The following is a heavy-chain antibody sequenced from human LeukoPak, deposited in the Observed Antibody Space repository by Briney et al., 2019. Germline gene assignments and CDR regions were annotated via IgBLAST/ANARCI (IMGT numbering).Heavy chain of an antibody. V-gene: IGHV1-2*02. J-gene: IGHJ4*02. CDR1: GYTFTGYY. CDR3: ARGGGWAYCSSTSCLFLHY. D-gene: IGHD2-2*01. Sequence: GTSVKVSCKASGYTFTGYYMHWVRQAPGQGLEWMGWINPNSGGTNYAQKFQGRVTMTRDTSIGTAYMELSRLRSDDTAVYYCARGGGWAYCSSTSCLFLHYWGQGTLVTVSS. CDR2: INPNSGGT.